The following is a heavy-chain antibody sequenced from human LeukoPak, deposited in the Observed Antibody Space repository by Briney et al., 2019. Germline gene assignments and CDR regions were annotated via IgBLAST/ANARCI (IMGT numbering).Heavy chain of an antibody. CDR2: ISSSGGTI. J-gene: IGHJ4*02. CDR1: GFTFSDYY. CDR3: ARAAVVTSPFDY. Sequence: PGGSLRLSCAASGFTFSDYYMSWIRQAPGKGLERVSYISSSGGTIYFADSVKDRFTISRDNAKNSLDLQMNSLRAEDTAMYYCARAAVVTSPFDYWGQGTLVTVSS. D-gene: IGHD4-23*01. V-gene: IGHV3-11*01.